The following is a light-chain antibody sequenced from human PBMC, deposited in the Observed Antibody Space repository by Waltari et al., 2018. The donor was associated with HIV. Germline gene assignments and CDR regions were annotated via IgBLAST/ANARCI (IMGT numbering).Light chain of an antibody. CDR1: QSVSSY. CDR2: AAS. Sequence: DVQMTQSPSSPSASVGDRVSITCRANQSVSSYLNWYQQKPGRPPILLIYAASTLQNGVPSRFTGWGSGTDFTLAITGLQRDDFATYFCQQTHTGVTFGPGTTV. J-gene: IGKJ3*01. CDR3: QQTHTGVT. V-gene: IGKV1-39*01.